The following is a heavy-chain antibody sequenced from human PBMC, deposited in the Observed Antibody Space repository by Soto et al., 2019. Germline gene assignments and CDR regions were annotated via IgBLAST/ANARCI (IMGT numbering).Heavy chain of an antibody. J-gene: IGHJ6*02. D-gene: IGHD2-2*01. CDR3: ARGSRPAEIEDYFYYDMDV. V-gene: IGHV1-3*01. CDR1: GYTFASYA. CDR2: INAGSGHT. Sequence: QVQLVQSGAEVKKPGGSVKVSCRASGYTFASYAMHWVRQAPGQRLEWMGWINAGSGHTKYSQKFQGRVTITSDTSAITAYMELSSLRSEDTAVYYCARGSRPAEIEDYFYYDMDVWGQGTTVTVSS.